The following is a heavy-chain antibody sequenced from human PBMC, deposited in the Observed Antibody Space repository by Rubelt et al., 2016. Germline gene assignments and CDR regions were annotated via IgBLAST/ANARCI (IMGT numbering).Heavy chain of an antibody. CDR2: INWNGAST. J-gene: IGHJ6*02. D-gene: IGHD6-6*01. CDR1: GGSFSGYY. V-gene: IGHV3-20*04. Sequence: VQLQQWGAGLLKPSETLSLTCAVYGGSFSGYYWSWIRQPPGKGLEWVSGINWNGASTGYADSVKGRFTISRDNANNYLYLDMTGLRGEETDLYYCARDTQLTPRDSGMDVWGQGTTVTVSS. CDR3: ARDTQLTPRDSGMDV.